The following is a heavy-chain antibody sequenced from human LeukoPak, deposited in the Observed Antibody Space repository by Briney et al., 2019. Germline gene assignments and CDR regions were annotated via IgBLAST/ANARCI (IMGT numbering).Heavy chain of an antibody. D-gene: IGHD3-3*01. V-gene: IGHV3-43D*03. Sequence: GGSLRLSCAASGFTFDDYAMHWVRQAPGKGLEWVSLISWDGGSTYYADSVKGRFTISRDNSKNSLCLQMNSLRAEDTALYYCAKDVRFLEWSLNFDYWGQGTLVTVSS. CDR1: GFTFDDYA. CDR3: AKDVRFLEWSLNFDY. CDR2: ISWDGGST. J-gene: IGHJ4*02.